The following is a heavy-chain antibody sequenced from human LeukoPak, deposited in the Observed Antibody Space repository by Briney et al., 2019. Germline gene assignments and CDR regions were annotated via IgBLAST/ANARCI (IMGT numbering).Heavy chain of an antibody. CDR1: GFTFSSYS. V-gene: IGHV3-21*01. D-gene: IGHD3-22*01. Sequence: GGSLRLSCAASGFTFSSYSMNWVRQAPGKGLEWVSSISSSSSYIYYADSVKGRFTISRDNAKNSLYLQMNSLRAEDTAVYYCARDRRLDYSDSSGPDYWGQGTLVTVSS. CDR3: ARDRRLDYSDSSGPDY. J-gene: IGHJ4*02. CDR2: ISSSSSYI.